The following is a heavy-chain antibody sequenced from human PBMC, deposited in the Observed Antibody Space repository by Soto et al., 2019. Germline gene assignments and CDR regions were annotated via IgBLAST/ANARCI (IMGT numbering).Heavy chain of an antibody. CDR1: GFTFDDYA. J-gene: IGHJ6*02. CDR3: AKDMGTAYYYYGMDV. CDR2: ISWDGGST. Sequence: VGSLRLSCAASGFTFDDYAMHWVRQAPGKGLEWVSLISWDGGSTYYADSVKGRFTISRDNSKNSLYLQMNSLRAEDTALYYCAKDMGTAYYYYGMDVWGQGTTVTVSS. V-gene: IGHV3-43D*04. D-gene: IGHD2-21*02.